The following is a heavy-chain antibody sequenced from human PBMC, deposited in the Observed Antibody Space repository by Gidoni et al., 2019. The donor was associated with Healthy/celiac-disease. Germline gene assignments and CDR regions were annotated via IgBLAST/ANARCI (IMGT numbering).Heavy chain of an antibody. CDR1: GFTFSSYD. CDR3: ARAGYCSGGSCEKYDAFDI. D-gene: IGHD2-15*01. J-gene: IGHJ3*02. V-gene: IGHV3-13*01. Sequence: EVQLVESGGGLVQPGGSLRLSCAASGFTFSSYDRHWVRQATGKGLEWVSAIGTAGDTYYPGSGKVRFTISRENAKNSLYLQMNSLRAGDTAVYYCARAGYCSGGSCEKYDAFDIWGQGTMVTVSS. CDR2: IGTAGDT.